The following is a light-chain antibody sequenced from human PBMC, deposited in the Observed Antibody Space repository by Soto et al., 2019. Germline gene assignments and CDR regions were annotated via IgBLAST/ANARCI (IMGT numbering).Light chain of an antibody. Sequence: DSQMTQSPSTLSASIGERDNITLRSSQSISSWLAWYQQKPGKAPKVLIYKASNLESGVPSRFSGSGSETEFTLTISSLQPDDFATYYCQQYNVYSTFGGGTKVDIK. CDR1: QSISSW. J-gene: IGKJ4*01. CDR3: QQYNVYST. V-gene: IGKV1-5*03. CDR2: KAS.